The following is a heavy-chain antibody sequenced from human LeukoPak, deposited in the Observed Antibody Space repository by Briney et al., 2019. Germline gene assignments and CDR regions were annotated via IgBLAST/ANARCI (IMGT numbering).Heavy chain of an antibody. V-gene: IGHV3-21*01. J-gene: IGHJ6*03. CDR3: ARDAYYYGSGSYGYYYYYMDV. D-gene: IGHD3-10*01. CDR2: ISSSSSYI. Sequence: GGSLRLSCAASGFTFSSYSMNWVRQAPGKGLEWVSSISSSSSYIYYADSVKGRFTISRDNSKNTLYLQMNSLRAEDTAVYYCARDAYYYGSGSYGYYYYYMDVWGKGTTVTISS. CDR1: GFTFSSYS.